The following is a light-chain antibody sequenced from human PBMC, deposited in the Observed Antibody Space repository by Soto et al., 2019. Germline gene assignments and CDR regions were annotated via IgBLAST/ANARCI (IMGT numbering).Light chain of an antibody. CDR2: AVS. J-gene: IGLJ2*01. V-gene: IGLV2-14*01. CDR1: SSDVGGYNY. Sequence: QSALTQPASVSGSPGQSITISCTGTSSDVGGYNYVSWFQQHPGKAPMLIIYAVSNRPSGIGDRFSGSKSGNTASLTISGLQAEDEADYYCTSYTSSNTWLFGGGTKLTVL. CDR3: TSYTSSNTWL.